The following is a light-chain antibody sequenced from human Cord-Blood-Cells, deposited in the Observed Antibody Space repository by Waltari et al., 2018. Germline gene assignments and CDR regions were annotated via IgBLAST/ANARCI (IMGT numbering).Light chain of an antibody. CDR2: GAS. V-gene: IGKV3-15*01. CDR1: QSVSSN. Sequence: IVMTQSPATLSTSPGERATLSYRASQSVSSNLAWYQHKPGQAPRLLIYGASTRATGIPARFSGSGSGTEFTLTISSLQSEDFAVYYCQQYNNWPYTFGQGTKLEIK. J-gene: IGKJ2*01. CDR3: QQYNNWPYT.